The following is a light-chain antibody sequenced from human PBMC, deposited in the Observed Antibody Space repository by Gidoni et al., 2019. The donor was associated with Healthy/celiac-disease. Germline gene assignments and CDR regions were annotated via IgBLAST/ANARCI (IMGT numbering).Light chain of an antibody. V-gene: IGKV2-28*01. CDR1: QSLLHSDGYNY. CDR2: LGS. Sequence: DIVMTQSPPSLPVTPGEPASISCRSSQSLLHSDGYNYLDWYLQKPGQSPQLLIYLGSNRASGVPDRFSGSGAGTDFTLKISRVEAEDVGVYYCMQALQTPHFXXXTKLEIK. CDR3: MQALQTPH. J-gene: IGKJ2*01.